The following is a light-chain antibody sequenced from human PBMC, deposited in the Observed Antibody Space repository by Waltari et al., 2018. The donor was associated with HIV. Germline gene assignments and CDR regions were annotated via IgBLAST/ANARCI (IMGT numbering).Light chain of an antibody. V-gene: IGLV1-47*01. CDR2: WDN. J-gene: IGLJ3*02. Sequence: QSVLTQPPSASGTPGQRVTIYCSGSNSNIGINYVYWYQQLPGTAPKLLIYWDNQGPSGVRVRLSGSKSGTLASLAISGLRSEDEADYYCAAWDDSLSGRVFGGGTNLTVL. CDR1: NSNIGINY. CDR3: AAWDDSLSGRV.